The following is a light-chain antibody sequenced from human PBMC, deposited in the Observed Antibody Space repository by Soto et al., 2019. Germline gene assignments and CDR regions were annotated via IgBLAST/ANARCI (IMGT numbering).Light chain of an antibody. V-gene: IGLV1-51*01. CDR1: SSNIGNNY. CDR2: ENN. Sequence: QSVLTQPPSVSAAPGQKVTISCSGFSSNIGNNYVSWYQQVPGRAPKLLIYENNKRPSGIPDRFSGSKSGTSATLDITGLQTGDEADYYCGTWDSSLSAGVFGGGTQLTVL. CDR3: GTWDSSLSAGV. J-gene: IGLJ2*01.